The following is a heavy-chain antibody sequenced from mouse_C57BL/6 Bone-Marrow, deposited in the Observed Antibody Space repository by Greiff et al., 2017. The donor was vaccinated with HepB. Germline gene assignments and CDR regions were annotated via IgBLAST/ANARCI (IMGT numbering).Heavy chain of an antibody. J-gene: IGHJ2*01. CDR2: IYPGSGNT. V-gene: IGHV1-84*01. CDR3: ARRGIYYDYDGYFDY. D-gene: IGHD2-4*01. Sequence: KQRPGQGLEWIGWIYPGSGNTKYNEKFKGKATLTVDTSSSTAYMQLSSLTSEDSAVYFCARRGIYYDYDGYFDYWGQGTTLTVSS.